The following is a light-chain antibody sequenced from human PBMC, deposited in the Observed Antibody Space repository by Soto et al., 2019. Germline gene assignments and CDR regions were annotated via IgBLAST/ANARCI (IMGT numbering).Light chain of an antibody. Sequence: QPVLTQSPSASASLGASGKLTCTLSSGHSNYAIAWHQQQSEKGPRYLMKLNSDGSHSKGDGIPDRFSGASSGAERYLTISRLQSEDEADYYCQTWGSGIVVFGGGTKVTVL. CDR3: QTWGSGIVV. CDR2: LNSDGSH. CDR1: SGHSNYA. V-gene: IGLV4-69*01. J-gene: IGLJ2*01.